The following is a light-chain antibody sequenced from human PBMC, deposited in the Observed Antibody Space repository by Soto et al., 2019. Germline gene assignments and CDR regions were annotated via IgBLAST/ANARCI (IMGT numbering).Light chain of an antibody. V-gene: IGKV3-20*01. Sequence: EIVLTQSPGTLSLSPGERATLSCRASQSVSSSYLAWYQQKPGQAPRLLIYGASSRATGIPDRFIGSGSGTDFTLTISRLEPEDFAVYYCQQYGSSPYTFGQGTKLEIK. CDR3: QQYGSSPYT. CDR1: QSVSSSY. CDR2: GAS. J-gene: IGKJ2*01.